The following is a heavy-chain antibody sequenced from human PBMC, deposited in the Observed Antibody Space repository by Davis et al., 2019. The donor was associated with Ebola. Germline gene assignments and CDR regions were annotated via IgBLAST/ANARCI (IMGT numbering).Heavy chain of an antibody. Sequence: GESLKISCKGSGYSFTSYWIGWVRQMPGKGLEWMGIIYPGDSDTRYSPSFQGQVTISADKSISTAYLQWSSLKASDTAMYYCARNLGYCSSTSCIMDVWGKGTTVTVSS. D-gene: IGHD2-2*01. CDR1: GYSFTSYW. J-gene: IGHJ6*03. V-gene: IGHV5-51*01. CDR2: IYPGDSDT. CDR3: ARNLGYCSSTSCIMDV.